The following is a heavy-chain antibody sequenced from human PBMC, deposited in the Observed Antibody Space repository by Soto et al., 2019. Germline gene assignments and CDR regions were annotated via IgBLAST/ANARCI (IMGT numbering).Heavy chain of an antibody. D-gene: IGHD2-2*01. CDR1: GGSVSCHSAA. CDR3: ARDRYCSSTSCPHYGMDV. CDR2: TYYRSKWYN. J-gene: IGHJ6*02. V-gene: IGHV6-1*01. Sequence: SQSLSLTCAISGGSVSCHSAAWNCIRPSPSRVLEWLGRTYYRSKWYNDYAVSVKSRITINPDTSKNQFSLQLNSVTPEDTAVYYCARDRYCSSTSCPHYGMDVWGQGTTVTVSS.